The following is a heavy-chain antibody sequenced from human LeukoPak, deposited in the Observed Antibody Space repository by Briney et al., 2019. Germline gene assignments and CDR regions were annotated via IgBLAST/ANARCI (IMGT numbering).Heavy chain of an antibody. CDR3: ARERRYTNSWYSFDY. CDR2: SGGTSGST. J-gene: IGHJ4*02. V-gene: IGHV3-23*01. CDR1: GFTFSSYA. Sequence: GGSLRLSCAASGFTFSSYAMSWVRQAPGKGLEWVSGSGGTSGSTFDADSVKGRFTISRDYSKNTLYLQMNSLRAEDTAVYYCARERRYTNSWYSFDYWGQGTLVTVSS. D-gene: IGHD6-13*01.